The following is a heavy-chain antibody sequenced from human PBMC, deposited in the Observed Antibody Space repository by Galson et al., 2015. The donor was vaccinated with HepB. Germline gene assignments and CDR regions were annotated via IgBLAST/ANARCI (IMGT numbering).Heavy chain of an antibody. J-gene: IGHJ4*02. D-gene: IGHD3-16*02. CDR3: ARGAPSPYITFGGVIVAGVGGNDY. Sequence: SVKVSCKASGYTFTSYAMHWVRQAPGQRLEWMGWINAGNGNTKYSQKFQGRVTITRDTSASTAYMELSNLRSEDTAVYYCARGAPSPYITFGGVIVAGVGGNDYWGQGTLVTVSS. CDR2: INAGNGNT. V-gene: IGHV1-3*01. CDR1: GYTFTSYA.